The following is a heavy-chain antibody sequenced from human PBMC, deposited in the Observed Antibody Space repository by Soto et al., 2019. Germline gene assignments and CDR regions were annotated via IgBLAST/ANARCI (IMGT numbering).Heavy chain of an antibody. CDR2: ISGGGGST. CDR1: GFTFSSYW. CDR3: AKCFRPTGYEYYFDY. J-gene: IGHJ4*02. V-gene: IGHV3-23*01. D-gene: IGHD3-9*01. Sequence: GGSLRLSCAASGFTFSSYWMHWVRQAPGKGLVWVSAISGGGGSTYYADSVKGRFTISRDNSKNTLYLQMNSLRAEDTAVYYCAKCFRPTGYEYYFDYWGQGTLVTVSS.